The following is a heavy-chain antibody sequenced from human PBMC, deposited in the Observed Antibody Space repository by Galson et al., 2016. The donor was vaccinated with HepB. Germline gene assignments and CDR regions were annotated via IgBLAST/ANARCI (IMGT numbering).Heavy chain of an antibody. J-gene: IGHJ4*02. D-gene: IGHD2/OR15-2a*01. V-gene: IGHV3-23*01. CDR3: AKDRSGRFYFPSGDFDY. Sequence: LRLSCAASPINLNTYAMSWVRQVPGKGLEWVSGISGSGGSTFYADSVKGRFTISRDNSKNTVFLQMNSLRAEDTAVYYCAKDRSGRFYFPSGDFDYWGQGALVTVSS. CDR2: ISGSGGST. CDR1: PINLNTYA.